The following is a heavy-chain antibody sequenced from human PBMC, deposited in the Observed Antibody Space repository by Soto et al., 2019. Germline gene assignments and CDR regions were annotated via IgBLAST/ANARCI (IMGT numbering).Heavy chain of an antibody. CDR3: ARAAGELLFSLDY. V-gene: IGHV1-18*04. CDR1: GYTFTNYG. D-gene: IGHD1-26*01. J-gene: IGHJ4*02. CDR2: ISAYNGNT. Sequence: QVQMLQSGPELKKPGASVKVSCKASGYTFTNYGISWVRQAPGQGLEWMGWISAYNGNTNYAEKFQGRVTMTTDTSTSTAYMELRTLRSDDTAVYYCARAAGELLFSLDYWGQGTLVTVSS.